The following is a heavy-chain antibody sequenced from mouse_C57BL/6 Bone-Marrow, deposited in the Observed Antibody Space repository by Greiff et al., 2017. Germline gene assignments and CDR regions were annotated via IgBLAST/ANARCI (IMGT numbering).Heavy chain of an antibody. Sequence: EVKLMESGGGLVKPGGSLKLSCAASGFTFSSYAMSWVRQTPEKRLEWVATISDGGSYTYYPDNVKGRFTISRDNAKNNLYLQMSHLKSEDTAMYYCARGLLRRDAMDYWGQGTSVTVSS. J-gene: IGHJ4*01. CDR3: ARGLLRRDAMDY. CDR2: ISDGGSYT. D-gene: IGHD2-3*01. V-gene: IGHV5-4*03. CDR1: GFTFSSYA.